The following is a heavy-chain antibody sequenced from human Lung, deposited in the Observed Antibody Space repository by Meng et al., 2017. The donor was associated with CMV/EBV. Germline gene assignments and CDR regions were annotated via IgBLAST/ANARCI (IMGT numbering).Heavy chain of an antibody. J-gene: IGHJ4*02. CDR3: ARHSSPDNYSFFDV. D-gene: IGHD2-15*01. V-gene: IGHV5-51*01. CDR2: IYPGDSGT. Sequence: GESLKISCTGSGYNFSSYAIGWVRQMPGKGLEWMWTIYPGDSGTFSSASFQGQVTISADKSNSTAYLQWSSLKAADTAIYYCARHSSPDNYSFFDVWGQGTLVTVSS. CDR1: GYNFSSYA.